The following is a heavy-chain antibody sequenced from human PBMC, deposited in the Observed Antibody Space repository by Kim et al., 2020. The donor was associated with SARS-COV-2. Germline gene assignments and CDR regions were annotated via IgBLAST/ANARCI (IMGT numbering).Heavy chain of an antibody. D-gene: IGHD5-18*01. Sequence: SETLSLTCTVSGGSMNPYYWSWLRLSPGKGLEWIGYIYYSGTTKYRPSLESRVTISVDTSKKQFGLELTSVTPADTAVYFCARGGTALAISHFVHWGQGLMVTVSS. J-gene: IGHJ4*02. CDR2: IYYSGTT. V-gene: IGHV4-59*01. CDR1: GGSMNPYY. CDR3: ARGGTALAISHFVH.